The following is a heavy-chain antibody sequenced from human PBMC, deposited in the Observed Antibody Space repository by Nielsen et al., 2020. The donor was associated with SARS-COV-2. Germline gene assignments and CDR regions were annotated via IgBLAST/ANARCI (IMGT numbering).Heavy chain of an antibody. J-gene: IGHJ6*02. CDR1: GFTFSSYG. D-gene: IGHD6-13*01. CDR3: ASELVPGYYGMDV. Sequence: GESLKISCAASGFTFSSYGMHWVRQAPGKGLEWVAVIWYDGSNKYHADSVKGRFTISRDNSKNTLYLQMNSLRAEDTAVYYCASELVPGYYGMDVWGQGTTVTVSS. V-gene: IGHV3-33*01. CDR2: IWYDGSNK.